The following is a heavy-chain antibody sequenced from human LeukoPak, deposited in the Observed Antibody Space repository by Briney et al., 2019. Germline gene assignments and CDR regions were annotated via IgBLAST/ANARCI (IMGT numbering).Heavy chain of an antibody. J-gene: IGHJ6*02. CDR1: GYTFTGYY. Sequence: ASVKVSCKASGYTFTGYYMHWVRQAPGQGLEWMGWINPNSGGTNYAQKFQGRVTMTRDTSISTAYMELSRLRSDDTAVYYCARGSLEGELSQPRYGMDVWGQGTTVTVSS. CDR2: INPNSGGT. D-gene: IGHD3-16*02. CDR3: ARGSLEGELSQPRYGMDV. V-gene: IGHV1-2*02.